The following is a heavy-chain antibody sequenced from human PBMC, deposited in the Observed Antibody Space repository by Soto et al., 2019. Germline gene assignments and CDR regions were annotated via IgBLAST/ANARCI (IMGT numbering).Heavy chain of an antibody. CDR2: IFAGGGT. D-gene: IGHD3-10*01. J-gene: IGHJ6*03. CDR3: ARCHYGWDDDYYYYMGV. Sequence: EVQLVESGGDLVQPGGSLRLSCAASGFTVSNNYMSWVRQAPGKGLEWVSVIFAGGGTYYADSVKGQFSISRHNSKNTLYLQMNRQRAEYTAEYYCARCHYGWDDDYYYYMGVWGKGTTVNVSS. V-gene: IGHV3-53*04. CDR1: GFTVSNNY.